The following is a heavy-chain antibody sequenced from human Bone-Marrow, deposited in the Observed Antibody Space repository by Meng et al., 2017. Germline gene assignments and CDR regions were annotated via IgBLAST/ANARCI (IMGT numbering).Heavy chain of an antibody. CDR3: ARDSYDSSGYLDY. J-gene: IGHJ4*02. D-gene: IGHD3-22*01. V-gene: IGHV4-59*12. Sequence: QRRESGPGLVKPWETLSLTCTVSGGSISSYYWSWIRQPPGKGLEWIGYIYYSGSTNYNPSLKSRVTISVDTSKNQFSLKLSSVTAADTAVYYCARDSYDSSGYLDYWGQGTLVTVSS. CDR2: IYYSGST. CDR1: GGSISSYY.